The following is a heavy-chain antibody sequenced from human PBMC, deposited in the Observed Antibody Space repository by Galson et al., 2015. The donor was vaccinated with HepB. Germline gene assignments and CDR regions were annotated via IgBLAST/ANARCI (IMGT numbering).Heavy chain of an antibody. J-gene: IGHJ5*02. D-gene: IGHD1-1*01. V-gene: IGHV1-24*01. CDR1: GYTLTELS. Sequence: SVKVSCKVSGYTLTELSMHWVRQAPGKGLEWMGGFDPEDGETIYAQKFQGRVTMTEDTSTDTAYMELSSLRSEDTAVYYCATGLDWSNWFDPWGQGTLVTVSS. CDR2: FDPEDGET. CDR3: ATGLDWSNWFDP.